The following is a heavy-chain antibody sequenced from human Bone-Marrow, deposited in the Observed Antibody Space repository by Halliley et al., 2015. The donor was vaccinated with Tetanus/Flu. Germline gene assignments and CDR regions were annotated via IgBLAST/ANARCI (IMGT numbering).Heavy chain of an antibody. D-gene: IGHD2-15*01. V-gene: IGHV5-10-1*01. J-gene: IGHJ5*02. CDR2: IDPSDSYT. Sequence: KGRGWMGRIDPSDSYTDYSPSVQGHVTISIDKSLSTAYLQWSSLKASDTAMYYCMRLGSGWFSAWGQGTPVTVPS. CDR3: MRLGSGWFSA.